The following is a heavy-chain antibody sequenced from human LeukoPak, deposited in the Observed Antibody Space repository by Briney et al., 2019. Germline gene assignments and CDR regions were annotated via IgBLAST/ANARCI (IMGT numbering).Heavy chain of an antibody. CDR1: GFTFSSYG. Sequence: GGSLRLSCAASGFTFSSYGMHWVRQAPGKGLEWVSGISGSGGSTYYADSVKGRFTISRDNSKNTLYLQMNSLRAEGTAVYYCAKEGTQNYVWGNYRYNWGQGTLVTVSS. V-gene: IGHV3-23*01. CDR3: AKEGTQNYVWGNYRYN. J-gene: IGHJ4*02. CDR2: ISGSGGST. D-gene: IGHD3-16*02.